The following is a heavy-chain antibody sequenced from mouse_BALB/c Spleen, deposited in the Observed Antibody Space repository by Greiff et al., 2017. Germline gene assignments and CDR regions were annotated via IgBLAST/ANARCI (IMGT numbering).Heavy chain of an antibody. CDR1: GFTFSHYA. CDR3: TRSQGYAMDY. J-gene: IGHJ4*01. V-gene: IGHV5-9-4*01. CDR2: INSDGSYT. Sequence: DVQLVESGGGLVKPGGSLKLSCAASGFTFSHYAMSWIRQSPEKRLDWVAEINSDGSYTFYPDTVTGRFTISRDNAKNTLYLEMASLRSEDTAMYYCTRSQGYAMDYWGQGTSVTVSS.